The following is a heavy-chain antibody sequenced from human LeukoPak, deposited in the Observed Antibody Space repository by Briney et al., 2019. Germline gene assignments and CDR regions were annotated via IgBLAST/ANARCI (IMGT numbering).Heavy chain of an antibody. J-gene: IGHJ4*02. D-gene: IGHD5-12*01. Sequence: KASETLSLTCTVSGGSISSSSYYWGWIRQPPGKGLEWIGSIYYSGSTYYNPSLKSRVTISVDTSKNQFSLKLSSVTAADTAVYYCARGEAATILYYFDYWGQGTLVTVSS. CDR3: ARGEAATILYYFDY. CDR1: GGSISSSSYY. V-gene: IGHV4-39*01. CDR2: IYYSGST.